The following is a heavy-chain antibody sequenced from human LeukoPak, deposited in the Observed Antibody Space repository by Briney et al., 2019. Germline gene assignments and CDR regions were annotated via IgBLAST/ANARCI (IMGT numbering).Heavy chain of an antibody. Sequence: SETLSLTCTVSGGSISSYYWSWIRQPPGKGLEWIGYIYYSGSTNYNPSLKSRVTISVDTSKNQLSLKLSSVTAADTAVYYCASRTPVVAASYYYYGMDVWGQGTTVTVSS. CDR2: IYYSGST. CDR1: GGSISSYY. V-gene: IGHV4-59*12. J-gene: IGHJ6*02. D-gene: IGHD2-15*01. CDR3: ASRTPVVAASYYYYGMDV.